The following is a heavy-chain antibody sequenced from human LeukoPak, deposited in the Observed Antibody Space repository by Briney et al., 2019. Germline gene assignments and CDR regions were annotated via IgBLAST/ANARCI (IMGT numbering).Heavy chain of an antibody. CDR2: INHSGST. CDR3: ARAEAHYDILTGYPHGRRFDP. J-gene: IGHJ5*02. V-gene: IGHV4-34*01. D-gene: IGHD3-9*01. Sequence: SETLSLTCAVYGGSFSGYYWSWIRQPPGKGLEWIGEINHSGSTNYNPSLKSRVTISVDTSKNQFSLKLSSVTAADTAVYYCARAEAHYDILTGYPHGRRFDPWGQGTLVTVSS. CDR1: GGSFSGYY.